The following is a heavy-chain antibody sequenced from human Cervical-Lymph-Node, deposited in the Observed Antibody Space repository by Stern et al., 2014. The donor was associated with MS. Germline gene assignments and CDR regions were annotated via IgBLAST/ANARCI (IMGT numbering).Heavy chain of an antibody. J-gene: IGHJ6*02. D-gene: IGHD3-3*01. CDR3: ATDRDDFRSGYSAPTKGYGLDV. V-gene: IGHV1-24*01. CDR2: FDPEDGET. CDR1: GYTLTELS. Sequence: VQLVESGAEVKNPGASVKVSCKVSGYTLTELSMHWVRPAPGKGLEWMGGFDPEDGETIYAQKFQGRVTMTEGTSTDPAYMELSSLRSEDTAVYYCATDRDDFRSGYSAPTKGYGLDVWGQGTTVTVTS.